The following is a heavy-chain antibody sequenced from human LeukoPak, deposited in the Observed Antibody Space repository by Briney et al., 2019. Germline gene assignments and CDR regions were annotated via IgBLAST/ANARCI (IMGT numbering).Heavy chain of an antibody. Sequence: GGSLRLTCAASGFSVSSNYLSWVRQAPGKGLEWVSVMYSGGSTFYADPVKGRFTISRDNSKNTLYLQMNSLRAEDTAVYYCARVMGRYCSSTSCYVDYWGQGTLVTVSS. J-gene: IGHJ4*02. D-gene: IGHD2-2*01. V-gene: IGHV3-53*05. CDR1: GFSVSSNY. CDR3: ARVMGRYCSSTSCYVDY. CDR2: MYSGGST.